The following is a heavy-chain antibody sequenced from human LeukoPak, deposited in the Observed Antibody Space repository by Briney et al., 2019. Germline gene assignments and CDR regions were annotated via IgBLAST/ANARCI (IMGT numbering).Heavy chain of an antibody. Sequence: GGSLRVSCAASGFTVSRSYMSWVRQAPGKGLEWVSVIYSGGSTYYADSVKGRFTIARNNSKNTLYLQMNSLRAEDTALYYCARVSTSGGNSFDFWGQGTLVTVSS. V-gene: IGHV3-53*01. D-gene: IGHD1-14*01. J-gene: IGHJ4*02. CDR1: GFTVSRSY. CDR2: IYSGGST. CDR3: ARVSTSGGNSFDF.